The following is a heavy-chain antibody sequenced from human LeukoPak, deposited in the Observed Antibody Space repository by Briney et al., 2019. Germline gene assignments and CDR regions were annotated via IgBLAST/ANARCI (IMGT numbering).Heavy chain of an antibody. CDR1: GYTFTSYG. J-gene: IGHJ6*02. CDR2: ISAYNGNT. CDR3: VLRGYGMDV. V-gene: IGHV1-18*01. Sequence: ASVKVSCKASGYTFTSYGISWVRQAPGQGLEWMGWISAYNGNTNYAQKLQGRVTMTTDTSTSTAYTELRSLRSDDTAVYYCVLRGYGMDVWGQGTTVTVSS. D-gene: IGHD5-12*01.